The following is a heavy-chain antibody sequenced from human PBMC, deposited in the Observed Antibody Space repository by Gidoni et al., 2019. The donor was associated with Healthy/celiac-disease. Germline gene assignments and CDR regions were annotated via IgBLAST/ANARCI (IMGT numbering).Heavy chain of an antibody. CDR1: GFTFSSYG. CDR2: IWYDGSNK. D-gene: IGHD3-22*01. J-gene: IGHJ4*02. CDR3: AREDSSAPDY. V-gene: IGHV3-33*01. Sequence: QVQLVESGGGVVQPGRSLRLPCAASGFTFSSYGMDWVRQAPGKGLEWVAVIWYDGSNKYYADSVKGRFTISRDNSKNTLYLQMNSLRAEDTAVYYCAREDSSAPDYWGQGTLVTVSS.